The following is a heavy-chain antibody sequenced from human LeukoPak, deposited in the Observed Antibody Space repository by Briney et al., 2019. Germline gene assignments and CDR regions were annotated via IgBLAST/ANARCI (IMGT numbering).Heavy chain of an antibody. V-gene: IGHV1-2*02. J-gene: IGHJ4*02. D-gene: IGHD6-19*01. CDR3: APAVAGDYFDS. Sequence: ASVKVSCKASGYTFTGYYMHWVRQAPGQGLEWMGWINPNSGGTNYAQKFQGRVTMTRDTSIRTAYMELSGLRSDDTAVYYCAPAVAGDYFDSWGQGTLVTVSS. CDR2: INPNSGGT. CDR1: GYTFTGYY.